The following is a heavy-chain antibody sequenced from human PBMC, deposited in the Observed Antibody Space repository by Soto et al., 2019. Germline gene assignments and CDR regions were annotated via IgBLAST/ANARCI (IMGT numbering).Heavy chain of an antibody. Sequence: EVQLVESGGDLVQPGGSLRLSCAASGFTFSNYPMHWVRQAPGKGLEYISAINKDGSSTYYANSVRGRFTISRDNSKNTLYLQMCSLRAEDMAVYYCATAGLVSGYYYYYMDVWGKGTTVTVSS. J-gene: IGHJ6*03. CDR2: INKDGSST. CDR1: GFTFSNYP. CDR3: ATAGLVSGYYYYYMDV. V-gene: IGHV3-64*01. D-gene: IGHD1-26*01.